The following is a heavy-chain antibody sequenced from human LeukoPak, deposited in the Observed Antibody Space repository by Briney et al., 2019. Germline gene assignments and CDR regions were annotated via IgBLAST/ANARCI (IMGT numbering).Heavy chain of an antibody. Sequence: PGGSLRLSCTASGFTFGDYAMSWFRQAPGKGLEWVSSISSSSSYMYYADSVKGRFTISRDNAKNSLYLQMNSLRAEDTAVYYCARGGGAAAGMMDYWGQGTLVTVSS. V-gene: IGHV3-21*01. CDR1: GFTFGDYA. CDR2: ISSSSSYM. J-gene: IGHJ4*02. CDR3: ARGGGAAAGMMDY. D-gene: IGHD6-13*01.